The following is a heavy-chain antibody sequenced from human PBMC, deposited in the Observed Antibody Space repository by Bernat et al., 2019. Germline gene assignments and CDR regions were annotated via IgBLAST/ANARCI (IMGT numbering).Heavy chain of an antibody. CDR3: ARGYCSGGSCYLGAFDI. J-gene: IGHJ3*02. CDR1: GFIVSSNY. D-gene: IGHD2-15*01. V-gene: IGHV3-53*02. CDR2: IYSGGST. Sequence: EVQLVETGGGLIQPGGSLRLSCAASGFIVSSNYMSWVRQAPGKGLEWVSVIYSGGSTYYADSVKGRFTISRDNSKNTLYLQMNSLRAEDTAVYYCARGYCSGGSCYLGAFDIWGQGTMVTVSS.